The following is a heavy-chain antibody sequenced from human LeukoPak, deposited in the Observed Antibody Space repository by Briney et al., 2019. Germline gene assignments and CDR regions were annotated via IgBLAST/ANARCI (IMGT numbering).Heavy chain of an antibody. V-gene: IGHV3-23*01. Sequence: GGSLRLSCAASGFTFSSFAMTWVRQAPGKGLEWVSSIIGTGVSTFYADSVKGRFTISRDNSKNTLYLQMNSLRAEDTAVYYCAKDLDSTGYYSYNYWGQGTLVTVSS. CDR3: AKDLDSTGYYSYNY. D-gene: IGHD3-22*01. CDR2: IIGTGVST. CDR1: GFTFSSFA. J-gene: IGHJ4*02.